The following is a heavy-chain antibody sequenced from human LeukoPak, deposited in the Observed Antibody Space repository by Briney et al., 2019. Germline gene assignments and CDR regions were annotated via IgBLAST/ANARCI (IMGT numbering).Heavy chain of an antibody. Sequence: SVKVSCEASGGTFSSYAISWVRQAPGQGLEWMGGIIPIFGTANYAQKFQGRVTITTDESTSTAYMELSSLRSEDTAVYYCARDGEATMVRFDIWGQGTMVTVSS. J-gene: IGHJ3*02. CDR3: ARDGEATMVRFDI. CDR2: IIPIFGTA. CDR1: GGTFSSYA. V-gene: IGHV1-69*05. D-gene: IGHD3-10*01.